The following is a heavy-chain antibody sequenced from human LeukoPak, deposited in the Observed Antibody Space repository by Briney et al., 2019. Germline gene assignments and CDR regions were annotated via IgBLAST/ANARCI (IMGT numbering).Heavy chain of an antibody. J-gene: IGHJ4*02. Sequence: SETLSLTCTVSGGSISSSSYYWGWIRQPPGKGLEWIGSIYYSGSTYYNPSLKSRVTISVDTSKNQFSLKLSSVTAADTAVYYCAREEGYGDVRGVFDYWGQGTLVTVSS. CDR2: IYYSGST. CDR3: AREEGYGDVRGVFDY. V-gene: IGHV4-39*07. CDR1: GGSISSSSYY. D-gene: IGHD4-17*01.